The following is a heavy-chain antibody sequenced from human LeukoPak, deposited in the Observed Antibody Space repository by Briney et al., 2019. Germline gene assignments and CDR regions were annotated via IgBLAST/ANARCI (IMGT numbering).Heavy chain of an antibody. CDR1: GFTFGTYW. D-gene: IGHD3-10*01. CDR2: IKQDGSEK. CDR3: AREVPGSSSLAY. V-gene: IGHV3-7*01. J-gene: IGHJ4*02. Sequence: GGSLRLSCAASGFTFGTYWMNWVRQVPEKGLEWVANIKQDGSEKYYVDSVKGRFTISRDNAKNSLYLQMNSLRVEDTAMYYCAREVPGSSSLAYWGQGTLVTVSS.